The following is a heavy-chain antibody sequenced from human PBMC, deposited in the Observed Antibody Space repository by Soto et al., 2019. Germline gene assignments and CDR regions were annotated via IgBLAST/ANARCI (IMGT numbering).Heavy chain of an antibody. CDR1: GFTFSSYA. D-gene: IGHD1-7*01. Sequence: GSLRLSCAASGFTFSSYAMSWVRQAPGKGLEWVSAISGSGGSTYYADSVKGRFTISRDNSKNTLYLQMNSLRAEDTAVYYCAKDQEAGITGTKWFDPWGQGTLVTVSS. CDR3: AKDQEAGITGTKWFDP. J-gene: IGHJ5*02. CDR2: ISGSGGST. V-gene: IGHV3-23*01.